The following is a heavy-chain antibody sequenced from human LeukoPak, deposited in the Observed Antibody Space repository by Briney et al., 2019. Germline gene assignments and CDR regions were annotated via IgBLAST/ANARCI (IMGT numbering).Heavy chain of an antibody. CDR3: ARHGQAPDCTGGSCLDY. V-gene: IGHV4-34*01. Sequence: PSETLSLTCAVYGGSFSGYYWSWIRQPPGKGLEWIGEINHSGSTNYNPSLKSRVTISVDTSKNQFSLRLRSVTAADAAVYFCARHGQAPDCTGGSCLDYWGQGTLVTVSS. J-gene: IGHJ4*02. CDR1: GGSFSGYY. CDR2: INHSGST. D-gene: IGHD2-15*01.